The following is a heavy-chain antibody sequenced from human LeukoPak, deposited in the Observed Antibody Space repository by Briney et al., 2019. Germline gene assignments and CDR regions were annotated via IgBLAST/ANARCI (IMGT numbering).Heavy chain of an antibody. Sequence: PSETLSLTCTVSGGSISSSSYYWGWIRQPAGKGLEWIGRIYTSGSTNYNPSLKSRVTMSVDTSKNQFSLKLSSVTAADTAVYYCARVSGSSWYEGYFDYWGQGTLVTVSS. CDR2: IYTSGST. J-gene: IGHJ4*02. V-gene: IGHV4-61*02. CDR3: ARVSGSSWYEGYFDY. CDR1: GGSISSSSYY. D-gene: IGHD6-13*01.